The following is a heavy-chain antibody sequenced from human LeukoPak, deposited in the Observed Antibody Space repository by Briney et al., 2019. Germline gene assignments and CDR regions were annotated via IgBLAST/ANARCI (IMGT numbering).Heavy chain of an antibody. CDR1: GFTFSSYS. J-gene: IGHJ5*02. Sequence: GGSLRLSCAASGFTFSSYSMNWVRQAPGKGLEWVSSISSSSSYIYCADSVKGRFTISRDNAKNSLYLKMNSLRAEDTAVYYCARAGGAPYCSGGSCYDQNWFDPWAREPWSPSPQ. CDR2: ISSSSSYI. CDR3: ARAGGAPYCSGGSCYDQNWFDP. V-gene: IGHV3-21*01. D-gene: IGHD2-15*01.